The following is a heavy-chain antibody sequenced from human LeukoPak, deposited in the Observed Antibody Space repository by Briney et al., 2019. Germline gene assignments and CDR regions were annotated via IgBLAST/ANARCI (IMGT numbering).Heavy chain of an antibody. CDR2: ISSDGSTI. CDR1: GFTFSAYA. Sequence: GGSLRLSCAASGFTFSAYAMNWVRQAPGKGLERVSYISSDGSTIYYADSVKGRITISRDNARKSLYLQMNSLRAEDTAVYYCVPQKGYGGNPHDYWGQGTLVTVST. V-gene: IGHV3-48*01. CDR3: VPQKGYGGNPHDY. J-gene: IGHJ4*02. D-gene: IGHD4-23*01.